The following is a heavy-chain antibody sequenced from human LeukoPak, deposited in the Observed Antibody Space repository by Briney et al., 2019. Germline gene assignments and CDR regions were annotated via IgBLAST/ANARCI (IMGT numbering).Heavy chain of an antibody. D-gene: IGHD3-10*02. CDR1: GFTFRSYG. J-gene: IGHJ6*04. V-gene: IGHV3-48*04. CDR2: ISSSGSTI. Sequence: GGSLRLSCAASGFTFRSYGMHWVRQAPGKGLEWVSYISSSGSTIYYADSVKGRFTISRDNAKNSLYLQMNSLRAEDTAVYYCAELGITMIGGVWGKGTTVTISS. CDR3: AELGITMIGGV.